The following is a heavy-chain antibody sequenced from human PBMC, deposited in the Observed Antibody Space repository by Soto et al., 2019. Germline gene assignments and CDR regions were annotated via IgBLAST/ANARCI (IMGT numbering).Heavy chain of an antibody. CDR2: SYWDDAQ. CDR1: GFSLSTSGVG. Sequence: QITLKESGPTLVKPTQTLTLTCTFSGFSLSTSGVGVGWIRQPPGKALEWLALSYWDDAQRYSPSLKSRLTISNDTYKNQVVLRMTNMDPVDTATYYCAHSVPTKVTKYHFDYWGKGTLVTVSS. CDR3: AHSVPTKVTKYHFDY. J-gene: IGHJ4*02. V-gene: IGHV2-5*02. D-gene: IGHD4-17*01.